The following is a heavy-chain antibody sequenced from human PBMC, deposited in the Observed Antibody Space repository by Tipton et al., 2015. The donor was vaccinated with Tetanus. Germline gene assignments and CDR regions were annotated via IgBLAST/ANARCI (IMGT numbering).Heavy chain of an antibody. CDR1: GGSTRGFY. CDR3: ARVLRYSAAGGWDDAFDI. J-gene: IGHJ3*02. Sequence: TLSLTCTVSGGSTRGFYWTWIRQSAGKGLEWIGRIYGRGSTNYNPSLKSRVSMSMDTSRNQFSLTLTSVTVADTAFSFCARVLRYSAAGGWDDAFDIWGQGTLVTVSS. V-gene: IGHV4-4*07. CDR2: IYGRGST. D-gene: IGHD2-21*01.